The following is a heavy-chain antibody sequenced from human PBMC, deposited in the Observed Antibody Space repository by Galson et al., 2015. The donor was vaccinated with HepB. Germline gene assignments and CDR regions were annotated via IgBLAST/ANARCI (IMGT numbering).Heavy chain of an antibody. CDR2: ISSSSSTI. CDR1: GFTFSSYS. J-gene: IGHJ6*02. D-gene: IGHD1-26*01. CDR3: ARDRPWDHEGEDYYYYGMDV. V-gene: IGHV3-48*02. Sequence: SLRLSCAASGFTFSSYSMNWVRQAPGKGLEWVSYISSSSSTIYYADSVKGRFTISRDNAKNSLYLQMNSLRDEDTAVYYCARDRPWDHEGEDYYYYGMDVWGQGTTVTVSS.